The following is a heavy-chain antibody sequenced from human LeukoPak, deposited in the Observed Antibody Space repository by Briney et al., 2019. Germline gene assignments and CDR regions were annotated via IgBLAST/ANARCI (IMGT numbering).Heavy chain of an antibody. D-gene: IGHD6-13*01. V-gene: IGHV3-21*01. CDR2: ISSSSSYI. CDR1: GFSFSSYS. J-gene: IGHJ4*02. Sequence: GGSLRLSCAASGFSFSSYSMNWVRQAPGKGLEWVSSISSSSSYIYYADSVKGRFTISRDNAKNSLYLQMNSLRAEDTAVYYCARDSSSWYSAGYWGQGTLVTVSS. CDR3: ARDSSSWYSAGY.